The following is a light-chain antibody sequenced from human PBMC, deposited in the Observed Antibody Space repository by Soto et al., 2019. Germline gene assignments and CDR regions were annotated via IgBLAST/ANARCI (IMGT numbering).Light chain of an antibody. J-gene: IGKJ1*01. V-gene: IGKV1-5*01. Sequence: DIQMTQSPSTLSASVVDRVTITCRASQSISSWLAWYQQKPGKAPKLLIYDASSLESGVPSRLSGSGSGTEFTLTISSLQPDDFATYYCQQYNSYWKCGQGNKGDIK. CDR3: QQYNSYWK. CDR1: QSISSW. CDR2: DAS.